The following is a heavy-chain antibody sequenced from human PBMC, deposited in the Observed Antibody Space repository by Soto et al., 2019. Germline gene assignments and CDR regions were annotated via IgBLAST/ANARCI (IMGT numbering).Heavy chain of an antibody. Sequence: EVQLVESGGGLVKPGGSLRLSCAASSFTFSNAWMNWVRQAPGKGLEWVGRIKSKTDGGTTDYAAPVKGRFTISRDDSKNTLYLQMNSLKTEDTAVYYCTTHRGITMIVVARGAFDIWGQGTMVTVSS. CDR3: TTHRGITMIVVARGAFDI. CDR1: SFTFSNAW. J-gene: IGHJ3*02. CDR2: IKSKTDGGTT. D-gene: IGHD3-22*01. V-gene: IGHV3-15*07.